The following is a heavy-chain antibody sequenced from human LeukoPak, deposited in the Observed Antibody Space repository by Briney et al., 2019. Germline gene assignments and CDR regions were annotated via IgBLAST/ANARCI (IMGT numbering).Heavy chain of an antibody. J-gene: IGHJ4*02. V-gene: IGHV4-4*02. CDR1: GGSISSSNW. CDR3: AREANYYGSGSYFEGTFDY. Sequence: SSETLSLTCAVSGGSISSSNWWSWVRQPPGKGLEWIGFIYHSGTTNYNPSLKSRVTISIDTSKNEFSLKLTSVTAADTAVYFCAREANYYGSGSYFEGTFDYWGQGTLVTVSS. CDR2: IYHSGTT. D-gene: IGHD3-10*01.